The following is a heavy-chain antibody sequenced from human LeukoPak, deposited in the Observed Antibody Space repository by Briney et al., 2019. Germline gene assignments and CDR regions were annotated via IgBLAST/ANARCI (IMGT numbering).Heavy chain of an antibody. CDR3: ARLSSGYFVSQFDY. V-gene: IGHV1-69*13. J-gene: IGHJ4*02. CDR1: GGTFISYA. D-gene: IGHD3-22*01. CDR2: IIPIFGTA. Sequence: SVKVSCKASGGTFISYAISWVRQAPGQGLEWMGGIIPIFGTANYAQKFQGRVTITADESTSTAYTELSSLRSEDTAVYYCARLSSGYFVSQFDYWGQGTLVTVSS.